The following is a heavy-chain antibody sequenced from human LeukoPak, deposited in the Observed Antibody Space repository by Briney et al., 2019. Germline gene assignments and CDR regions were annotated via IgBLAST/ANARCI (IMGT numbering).Heavy chain of an antibody. D-gene: IGHD2-2*02. Sequence: PSETLSLTCTVSGGSISSSDYYWSWIRQPPGKGLEWIGYIYYSGSTYYNPSLKSRVTISVDTSKNQFSLKLSSVNAAATAVYYCARYSVVVVPVAITSNYYYYYYMDVWGKGTTVTVSS. CDR3: ARYSVVVVPVAITSNYYYYYYMDV. CDR1: GGSISSSDYY. J-gene: IGHJ6*03. CDR2: IYYSGST. V-gene: IGHV4-30-4*08.